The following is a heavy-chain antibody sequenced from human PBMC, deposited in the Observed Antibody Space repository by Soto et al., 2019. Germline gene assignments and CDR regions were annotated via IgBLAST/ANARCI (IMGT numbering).Heavy chain of an antibody. CDR2: ISSSSSTI. CDR1: GFTFSSYS. D-gene: IGHD2-15*01. J-gene: IGHJ3*02. CDR3: ARRIVVVVAATPNDAFDI. V-gene: IGHV3-48*01. Sequence: PGGSLRLSCAASGFTFSSYSMNWVRQAPGKGLEWVSYISSSSSTIYYADSVKGRFTISRDNAKNSLYLQMNSLRAEDTAVYYCARRIVVVVAATPNDAFDIWGQGTMVTVPS.